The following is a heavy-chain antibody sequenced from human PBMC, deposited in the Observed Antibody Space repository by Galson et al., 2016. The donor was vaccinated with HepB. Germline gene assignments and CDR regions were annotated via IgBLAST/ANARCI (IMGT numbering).Heavy chain of an antibody. V-gene: IGHV3-74*01. CDR2: INSDGSST. Sequence: SLRLSCAASGFTFRSYRMHWVRQAPGKGLVWVSRINSDGSSTYYADSVKGRFSIPRDNSKNTLYLQMSSLTAEDTAVYYCAKWSDAAATYWGQGALVTVSS. CDR3: AKWSDAAATY. J-gene: IGHJ4*02. CDR1: GFTFRSYR. D-gene: IGHD6-13*01.